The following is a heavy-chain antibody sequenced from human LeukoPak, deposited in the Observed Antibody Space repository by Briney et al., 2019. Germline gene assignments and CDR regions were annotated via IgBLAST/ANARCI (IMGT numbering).Heavy chain of an antibody. CDR3: ARRDSSGYYFDY. J-gene: IGHJ4*02. D-gene: IGHD3-22*01. CDR2: IYHSGST. CDR1: GYSISSGYY. Sequence: SETLSLTCAVSGYSISSGYYWGWIRQPPGKGLEWIGSIYHSGSTYYNPSLKSRVTISVDTSKSQFSLKLSSVTAADTAVYYCARRDSSGYYFDYWGQGTLVTVSS. V-gene: IGHV4-38-2*01.